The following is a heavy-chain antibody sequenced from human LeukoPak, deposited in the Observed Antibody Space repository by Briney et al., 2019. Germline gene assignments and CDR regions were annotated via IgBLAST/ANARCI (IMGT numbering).Heavy chain of an antibody. CDR2: ISGSGGST. Sequence: GGSLRLSCAASGFTFSSYAMTWVRQAPGKGLEWVSVISGSGGSTYYADSVKGRFTISRDNSKNTLYLQMNSPRAEDTAVYYCATVATTGHLGYFIYMDFWGEGTTVTVSS. CDR3: ATVATTGHLGYFIYMDF. D-gene: IGHD3-9*01. CDR1: GFTFSSYA. V-gene: IGHV3-23*01. J-gene: IGHJ6*03.